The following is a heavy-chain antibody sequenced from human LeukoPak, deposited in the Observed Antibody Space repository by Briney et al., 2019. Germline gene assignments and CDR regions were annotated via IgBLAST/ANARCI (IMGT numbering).Heavy chain of an antibody. J-gene: IGHJ4*02. D-gene: IGHD6-19*01. V-gene: IGHV3-21*01. CDR2: ISASSNFI. CDR3: ARDPGYSSGWFDY. CDR1: GFTFSSYI. Sequence: GGSLRLSCVVSGFTFSSYIMSWVRQAPGRGLEWVSSISASSNFISYADSVKGRFTISRDNAKKSLYLQMNSVRAEDTAVYYCARDPGYSSGWFDYWGQGALVTVSS.